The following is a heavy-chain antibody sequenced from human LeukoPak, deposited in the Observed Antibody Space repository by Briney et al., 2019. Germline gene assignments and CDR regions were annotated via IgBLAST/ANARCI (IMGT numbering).Heavy chain of an antibody. CDR3: ARMNMATTGFDY. D-gene: IGHD5-24*01. V-gene: IGHV3-66*02. J-gene: IGHJ4*02. CDR1: GFTVSSNY. Sequence: PGGSLRLSCAASGFTVSSNYMSWVRQAPGKGLEWVSVIYSGGSTYYADSVKGRFTISRDNSKNTLYLQMNNLRAEDTAVYYCARMNMATTGFDYWGQGTLVTVSS. CDR2: IYSGGST.